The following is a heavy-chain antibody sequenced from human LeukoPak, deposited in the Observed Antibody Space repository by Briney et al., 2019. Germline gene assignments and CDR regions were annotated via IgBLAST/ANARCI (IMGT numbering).Heavy chain of an antibody. CDR1: GFTFSGYA. Sequence: GGSLRLSCAASGFTFSGYAMTWVRQAPGKGLEWVATVSAGGGSTYYADSVKGRFTISRDNPKNTLHLQMNSLRAEDTAVYYCAKRLYGSGGYYQFDYWGQGTLDTVPS. D-gene: IGHD3-10*01. V-gene: IGHV3-23*01. J-gene: IGHJ4*02. CDR3: AKRLYGSGGYYQFDY. CDR2: VSAGGGST.